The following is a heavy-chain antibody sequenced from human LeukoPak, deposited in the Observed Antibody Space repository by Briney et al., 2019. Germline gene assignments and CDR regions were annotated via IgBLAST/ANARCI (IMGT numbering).Heavy chain of an antibody. CDR2: IIPIFGTA. J-gene: IGHJ6*03. CDR3: ARGPPAAGTDYYYYYMDV. V-gene: IGHV1-69*13. Sequence: ASVKVSCKASGGTFRSYAISWVRQAPGQGLEWMGGIIPIFGTANYAQRFQGRVTITADESTSTAYMELSSLRSEDTAVYYCARGPPAAGTDYYYYYMDVWGKGTTVTISS. CDR1: GGTFRSYA. D-gene: IGHD6-13*01.